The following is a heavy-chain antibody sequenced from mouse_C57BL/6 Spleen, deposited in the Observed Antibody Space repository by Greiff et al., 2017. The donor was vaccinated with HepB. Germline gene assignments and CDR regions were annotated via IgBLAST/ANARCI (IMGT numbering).Heavy chain of an antibody. CDR1: GYTFTSYW. J-gene: IGHJ3*01. D-gene: IGHD1-1*01. CDR3: ALITTEAWFAY. CDR2: IDPSDSYT. V-gene: IGHV1-69*01. Sequence: QVQLQQSGAELVMPGASVKLSCKASGYTFTSYWMHWVKQRPGQGLEWIGEIDPSDSYTNYNQKFKGKSTLTVDKSSSTAYMQLSSLTSEDSAVYYCALITTEAWFAYWGQGTLVTVSA.